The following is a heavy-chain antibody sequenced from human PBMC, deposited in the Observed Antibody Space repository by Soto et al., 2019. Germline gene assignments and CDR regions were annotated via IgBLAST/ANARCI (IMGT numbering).Heavy chain of an antibody. CDR3: ASGIAPAWELDY. Sequence: ALRLSCAPSGFAFSSYGMHWVREAPGKGMEWVAGIWYDGSNTYYADSVKGRFTISRDHSKNTLYLQMDSLRAEDPAVYYCASGIAPAWELDYWRDGTLVIVSS. J-gene: IGHJ4*01. D-gene: IGHD6-13*01. V-gene: IGHV3-33*01. CDR2: IWYDGSNT. CDR1: GFAFSSYG.